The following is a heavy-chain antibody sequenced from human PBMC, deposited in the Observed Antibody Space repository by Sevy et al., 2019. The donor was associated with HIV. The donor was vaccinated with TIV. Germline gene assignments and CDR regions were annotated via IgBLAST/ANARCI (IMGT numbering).Heavy chain of an antibody. J-gene: IGHJ4*02. CDR2: INPNSGGT. CDR1: GYTFTGYY. D-gene: IGHD1-7*01. Sequence: ASVKVSCKASGYTFTGYYMHWVRQAPGQGLEWMGWINPNSGGTNYAQKFQDRVTMTRDTSSNTAYMELSRLRSDDTALYYCARDMELVDEGTQEFFYWGQGTLVTVSS. CDR3: ARDMELVDEGTQEFFY. V-gene: IGHV1-2*02.